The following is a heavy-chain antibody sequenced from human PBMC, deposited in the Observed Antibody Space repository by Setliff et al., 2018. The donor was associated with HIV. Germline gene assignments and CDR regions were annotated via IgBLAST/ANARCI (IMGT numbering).Heavy chain of an antibody. CDR3: ARGVRETDYDYVDIYYYNYMDV. V-gene: IGHV4-61*09. D-gene: IGHD5-12*01. CDR1: GGSISSDTYH. Sequence: KTSVTLSLTCTVSGGSISSDTYHYSWIRQPAGKGLEWIGQTYSSGSTKCNPSLKSRVTISVDTSKKHFSLRRTAVTAAATAVYFCARGVRETDYDYVDIYYYNYMDVWGKGTTVTVSS. CDR2: TYSSGST. J-gene: IGHJ6*03.